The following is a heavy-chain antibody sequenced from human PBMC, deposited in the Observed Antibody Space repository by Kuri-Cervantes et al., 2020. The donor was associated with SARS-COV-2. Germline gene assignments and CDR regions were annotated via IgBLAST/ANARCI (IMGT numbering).Heavy chain of an antibody. CDR1: GGSISSYY. V-gene: IGHV4-59*01. D-gene: IGHD2-15*01. J-gene: IGHJ6*02. CDR2: IYYSGST. Sequence: SETLSLTCTVSGGSISSYYWSWIRQPPGKGLEWIGYIYYSGSTNYNPSLKGRVTISVDTSKNQFSLKLSSVTAADTAVYYCARGGLGYCSGGSCYAYYYYGMDVWGQGTTVTVSS. CDR3: ARGGLGYCSGGSCYAYYYYGMDV.